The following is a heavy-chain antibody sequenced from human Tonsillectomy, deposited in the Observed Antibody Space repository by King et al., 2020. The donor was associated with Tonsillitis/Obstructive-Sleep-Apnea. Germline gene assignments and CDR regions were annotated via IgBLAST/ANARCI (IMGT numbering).Heavy chain of an antibody. CDR2: IYYSGST. Sequence: QLQESGPGLVKPSETLSLTCTVSGGSISSYYWSWIRQPPGKGLEWIGYIYYSGSTNYNPSLKSRVTISVDTSKNQFSLKLSSVTAADTAVYCCATMGIQLWLGAFDIWGQGTMVTVST. CDR3: ATMGIQLWLGAFDI. J-gene: IGHJ3*02. CDR1: GGSISSYY. V-gene: IGHV4-59*08. D-gene: IGHD5-18*01.